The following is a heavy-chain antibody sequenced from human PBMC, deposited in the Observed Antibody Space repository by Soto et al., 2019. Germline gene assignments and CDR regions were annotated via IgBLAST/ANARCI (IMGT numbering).Heavy chain of an antibody. CDR3: AALTATYWNFSI. V-gene: IGHV4-31*03. D-gene: IGHD2-21*02. CDR1: GDSITAGGHS. J-gene: IGHJ2*01. Sequence: QVQLQESGPGLVQPSQTLSLTCTVSGDSITAGGHSWAWIRQHPEKGLEWLGYIHYSGTTDYNPSLKSRLIVSVDTSKNQFSLSLSSVTAADTAIYYCAALTATYWNFSIWGRGTLVTVSS. CDR2: IHYSGTT.